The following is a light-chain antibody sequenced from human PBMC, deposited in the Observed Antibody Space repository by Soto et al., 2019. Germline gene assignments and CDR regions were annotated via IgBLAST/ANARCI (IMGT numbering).Light chain of an antibody. Sequence: DIQMTQSPSSLSASVGDRVTITCRASQSIASYLNWYQQKPGKAPKLLISDTSSLQSGVPTRFTASGSGTDLRLTRSSLQPEDIETYYCHQSFSSPITLGPGTRLEIK. CDR1: QSIASY. CDR2: DTS. CDR3: HQSFSSPIT. J-gene: IGKJ5*01. V-gene: IGKV1-39*01.